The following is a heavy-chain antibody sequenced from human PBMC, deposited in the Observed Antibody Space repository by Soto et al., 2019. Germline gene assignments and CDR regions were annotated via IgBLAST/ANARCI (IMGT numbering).Heavy chain of an antibody. Sequence: QVQLVESGGGVVQPGRSLRLSCAASGFTFSSYGMHWVRQAPGKGLEWVAGISYDGSNKYYADSVKGRLTIARDDSKKSRGREMNSLRAEDTAVYYCAGGGGGSYFGSRGWFDPWGQGTLVTVSS. J-gene: IGHJ5*02. CDR1: GFTFSSYG. CDR2: ISYDGSNK. CDR3: AGGGGGSYFGSRGWFDP. D-gene: IGHD1-26*01. V-gene: IGHV3-30*03.